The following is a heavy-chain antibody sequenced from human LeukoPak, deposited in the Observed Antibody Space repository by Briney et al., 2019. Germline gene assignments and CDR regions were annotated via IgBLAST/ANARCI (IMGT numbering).Heavy chain of an antibody. Sequence: GSLRLSCAASGFTVSGNYMSWVRQAPGKGLEWVSLIYSGGTTYYADSVKGRFTISRDNSKNTLYLQMNSLRAEDTAVYYCARDRDYDSSGYLGYWGQGTLVTVSS. J-gene: IGHJ4*02. CDR2: IYSGGTT. D-gene: IGHD3-22*01. CDR1: GFTVSGNY. CDR3: ARDRDYDSSGYLGY. V-gene: IGHV3-53*05.